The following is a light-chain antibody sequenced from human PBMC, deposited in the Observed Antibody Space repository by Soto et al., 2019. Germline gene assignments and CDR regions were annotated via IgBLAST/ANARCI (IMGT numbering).Light chain of an antibody. CDR3: ASYTTSATYV. J-gene: IGLJ1*01. CDR2: DVT. Sequence: QSALTQPASVSGSPGQSITISCTGTSSVVGGYNYVSWYQQHPGKAPKLMIYDVTNRPSGVSSRFSGSKSGNTASLTISGLQAEDEADYYCASYTTSATYVIGTGNKVTVL. CDR1: SSVVGGYNY. V-gene: IGLV2-14*01.